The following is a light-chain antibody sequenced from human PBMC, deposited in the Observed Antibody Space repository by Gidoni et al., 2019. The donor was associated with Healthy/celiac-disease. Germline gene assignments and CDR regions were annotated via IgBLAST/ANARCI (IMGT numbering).Light chain of an antibody. V-gene: IGKV1-39*01. J-gene: IGKJ4*01. CDR1: QSISSY. CDR3: QQSYSTPLT. CDR2: AAS. Sequence: DIQMTHSPSSLSASVGDRVTITCRASQSISSYLNWYQQKPGKAPKLLIYAASSLQSGVPSRFSGSGSGTDFTLTISSLQPEDFATYYCQQSYSTPLTFGGGTKLEIK.